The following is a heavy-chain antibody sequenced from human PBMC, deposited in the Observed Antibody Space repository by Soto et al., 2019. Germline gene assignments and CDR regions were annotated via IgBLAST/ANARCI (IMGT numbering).Heavy chain of an antibody. D-gene: IGHD6-13*01. CDR2: ISGSVDRT. V-gene: IGHV3-23*01. J-gene: IGHJ6*02. Sequence: GGSLRLSCAASGFTFSSYAMSWVRQAPGKGLEWVSVISGSVDRTYYVDSVKGRFTISRDNSKNTLFLQMNSLRAEDTAVYYCAKDLDGAAAGPAKFYGMDVWGQGTTVTVSS. CDR3: AKDLDGAAAGPAKFYGMDV. CDR1: GFTFSSYA.